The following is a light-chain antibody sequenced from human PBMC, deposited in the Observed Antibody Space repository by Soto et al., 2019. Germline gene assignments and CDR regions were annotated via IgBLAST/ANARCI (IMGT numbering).Light chain of an antibody. CDR3: CSYASSSTVV. V-gene: IGLV2-23*01. Sequence: QSALAQPASVSGSPGQSITISCTGTSSDIGSYSHVSWYQQHPGKAPKLMIYEGSKRPSGVSNRFSGSRSGNTASLTISGLQAEDEADYYCCSYASSSTVVFGGGTKLTVL. J-gene: IGLJ2*01. CDR1: SSDIGSYSH. CDR2: EGS.